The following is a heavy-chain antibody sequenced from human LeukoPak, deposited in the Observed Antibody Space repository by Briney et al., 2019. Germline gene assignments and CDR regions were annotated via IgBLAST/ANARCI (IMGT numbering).Heavy chain of an antibody. Sequence: GRSLRLSCVASGFNFGGYGMHWVRQAPGKGLEWVAVMFYDGSDKYYADSVKGRFTISRDNSKNTLYLQMNSLRAEDTAVYYCASDYGDYRIFDYWGQGTLVTVSS. J-gene: IGHJ4*02. CDR2: MFYDGSDK. CDR3: ASDYGDYRIFDY. CDR1: GFNFGGYG. V-gene: IGHV3-33*01. D-gene: IGHD4-17*01.